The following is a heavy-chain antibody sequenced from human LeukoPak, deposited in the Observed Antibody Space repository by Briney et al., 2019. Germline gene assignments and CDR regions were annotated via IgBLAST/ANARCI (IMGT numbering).Heavy chain of an antibody. D-gene: IGHD3-22*01. V-gene: IGHV3-53*01. Sequence: GGSLRLSCAASGLTVTNAWMHWFRQAPGKGLEWVSVIHSSGRTYSTDSVKGRFTISRDKSQNTLYLQMNSLRAEDTAVYFCARHYYDTSGYFPFDYWGQGTLVTVSS. J-gene: IGHJ4*02. CDR2: IHSSGRT. CDR3: ARHYYDTSGYFPFDY. CDR1: GLTVTNAW.